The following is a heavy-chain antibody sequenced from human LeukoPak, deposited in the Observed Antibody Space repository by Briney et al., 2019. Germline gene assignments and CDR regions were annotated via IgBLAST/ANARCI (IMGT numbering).Heavy chain of an antibody. CDR3: ARGAWATRLGS. V-gene: IGHV4-34*01. CDR1: GESLNSYY. CDR2: IYDSGTT. J-gene: IGHJ4*02. D-gene: IGHD2-15*01. Sequence: PSETLSLTCAVYGESLNSYYWSWVRQPPGEGLEWIGEIYDSGTTEYNPSLKSRVTISMVPSKQQFSLSLSSVTAADTAVYYCARGAWATRLGSWGLGTPVIVSS.